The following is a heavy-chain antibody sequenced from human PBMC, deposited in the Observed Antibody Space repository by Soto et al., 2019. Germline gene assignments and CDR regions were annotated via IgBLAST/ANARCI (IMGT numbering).Heavy chain of an antibody. V-gene: IGHV5-51*01. CDR1: GYSFTSHW. J-gene: IGHJ4*02. CDR3: AKSLIDATALDRYSSGWPYYFDY. Sequence: GESLKISCKGSGYSFTSHWIGWVRQMPGKGLEWVGIIYPGDSDTRYSPSFKGRVTFSADKSISTAYLQWSSLKASDTAVYYCAKSLIDATALDRYSSGWPYYFDYWGQGTLVTVSS. CDR2: IYPGDSDT. D-gene: IGHD6-19*01.